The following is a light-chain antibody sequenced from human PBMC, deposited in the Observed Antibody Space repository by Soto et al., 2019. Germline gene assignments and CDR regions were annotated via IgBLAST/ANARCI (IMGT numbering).Light chain of an antibody. V-gene: IGLV1-40*01. Sequence: QSVLTQPPSVSGAPGQRVTISCTGSSSNIGAGYDVHWYQQLPGTAPKLLIYGNSNRPSGVPDLFSGSKSGTSASLAITGLQAEDEADYSCQSYDSSLSGWVFGGGTKVTVL. CDR3: QSYDSSLSGWV. CDR2: GNS. CDR1: SSNIGAGYD. J-gene: IGLJ3*02.